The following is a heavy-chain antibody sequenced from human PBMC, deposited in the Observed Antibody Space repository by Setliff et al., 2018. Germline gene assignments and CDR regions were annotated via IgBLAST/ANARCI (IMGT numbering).Heavy chain of an antibody. Sequence: LRLSCAASGYPFSNAWMSWVRQAPGKGLEWVGRIKSKSEGGTTDQAAPVKGRFTVSRDDSKNTLYLHMNSLKTEDTAMYYCTGGGHAFDIWGQGTMVTVSS. CDR1: GYPFSNAW. CDR2: IKSKSEGGTT. V-gene: IGHV3-15*01. J-gene: IGHJ3*02. D-gene: IGHD3-16*01. CDR3: TGGGHAFDI.